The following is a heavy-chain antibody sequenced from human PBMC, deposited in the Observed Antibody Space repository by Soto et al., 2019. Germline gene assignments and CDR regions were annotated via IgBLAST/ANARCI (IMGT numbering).Heavy chain of an antibody. D-gene: IGHD6-19*01. Sequence: SVKVSCEASRYAFAGCSRHWVRQSPGQRLEWMGWINAGNGNTKYSQKFQGRVTITRDTSASTAYMELSSLRSEDTSLYYCARAVAVPADFDYWGQGTLVTVSS. CDR3: ARAVAVPADFDY. V-gene: IGHV1-3*01. CDR2: INAGNGNT. CDR1: RYAFAGCS. J-gene: IGHJ4*02.